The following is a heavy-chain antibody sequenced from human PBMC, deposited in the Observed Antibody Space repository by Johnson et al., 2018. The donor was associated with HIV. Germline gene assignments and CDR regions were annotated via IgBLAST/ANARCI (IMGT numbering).Heavy chain of an antibody. Sequence: MQLVESGGGVVQPGRSLRLSCAASGFTFSSYAMHWVRQAPGKGLEWVSVIYSGGSTYYADSVKGRFTISRDTSKNTLFLEMNSLKAEDTAVYYCARESLEFWSRGAFDIWGQGTLVTVSS. CDR3: ARESLEFWSRGAFDI. J-gene: IGHJ3*02. CDR1: GFTFSSYA. D-gene: IGHD3-10*01. CDR2: IYSGGST. V-gene: IGHV3-66*01.